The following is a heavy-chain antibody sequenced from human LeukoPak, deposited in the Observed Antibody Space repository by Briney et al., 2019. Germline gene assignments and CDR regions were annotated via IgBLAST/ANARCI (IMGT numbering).Heavy chain of an antibody. CDR2: ISSRSTYI. V-gene: IGHV3-21*01. CDR3: AREPLYFLDTTGSPFDY. D-gene: IGHD3-22*01. CDR1: GFTFSNFA. Sequence: GGSLRLSCAASGFTFSNFAVSWVRQAPGKGLEWVSSISSRSTYIYYADSLKGRFTISRDNAKNSLYLQMNSLRAEDTAVYYCAREPLYFLDTTGSPFDYWGQGTLVSVSS. J-gene: IGHJ4*02.